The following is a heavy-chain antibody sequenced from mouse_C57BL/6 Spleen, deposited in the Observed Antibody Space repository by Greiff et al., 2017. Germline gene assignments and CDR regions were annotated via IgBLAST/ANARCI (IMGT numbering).Heavy chain of an antibody. CDR2: ISGGGGNT. Sequence: EVQVVESGGGLVKPGGSLKLSCAASGFTFSSYTMSWVRQTPEKRLEWVATISGGGGNTYYPDSVKGRFTISRDNAKNTLYLQMSSLRSEDTALYYCARGLANWDWYFDVWGTGSTVTVSS. CDR3: ARGLANWDWYFDV. D-gene: IGHD4-1*01. CDR1: GFTFSSYT. J-gene: IGHJ1*03. V-gene: IGHV5-9*01.